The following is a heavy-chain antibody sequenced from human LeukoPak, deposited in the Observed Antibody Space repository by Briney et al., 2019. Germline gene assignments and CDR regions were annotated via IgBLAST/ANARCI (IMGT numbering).Heavy chain of an antibody. CDR1: GFTFSSYV. J-gene: IGHJ4*02. CDR2: TSGSGNNT. V-gene: IGHV3-23*01. CDR3: AREIELYCSGGSCYWPFDY. D-gene: IGHD2-15*01. Sequence: PGGSLRLSCAASGFTFSSYVMSWVRQAPGKGLEWVSGTSGSGNNTYYADSVRGRFTISRDNSKSTMYLQMNSLRAEDTAVYYCAREIELYCSGGSCYWPFDYWGQGTLVTVSS.